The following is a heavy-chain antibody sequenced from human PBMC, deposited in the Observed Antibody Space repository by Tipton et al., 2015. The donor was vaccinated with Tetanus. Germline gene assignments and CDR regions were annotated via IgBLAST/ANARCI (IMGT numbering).Heavy chain of an antibody. J-gene: IGHJ5*02. CDR3: ARSHVFRLTLFGEEIPRSGRFDP. Sequence: GLVKPSGTLSLSCTVSGGSISNYYWNWIRQSPGKGLEWLGNIYYSGDTDYNPSLQSRATISLDTAKKRFSLRLRSMTAADTAVYYCARSHVFRLTLFGEEIPRSGRFDPWGQGTLVTVSS. D-gene: IGHD3-3*01. CDR1: GGSISNYY. V-gene: IGHV4-59*01. CDR2: IYYSGDT.